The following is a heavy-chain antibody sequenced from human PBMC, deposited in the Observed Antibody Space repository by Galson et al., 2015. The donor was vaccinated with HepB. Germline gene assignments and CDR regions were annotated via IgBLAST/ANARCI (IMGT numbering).Heavy chain of an antibody. J-gene: IGHJ4*02. CDR1: DDSIRSHS. CDR2: IFSTGSS. D-gene: IGHD3-3*01. V-gene: IGHV4-59*08. Sequence: ETLSLTCTVSDDSIRSHSWTWIRQPPGKGLEYIGYIFSTGSSNYNPSLKSQVTMSVDTSKNQFSLRLSSVTAADTAVYYCASSVFGVAGRYFDSWGQGTLVTVSS. CDR3: ASSVFGVAGRYFDS.